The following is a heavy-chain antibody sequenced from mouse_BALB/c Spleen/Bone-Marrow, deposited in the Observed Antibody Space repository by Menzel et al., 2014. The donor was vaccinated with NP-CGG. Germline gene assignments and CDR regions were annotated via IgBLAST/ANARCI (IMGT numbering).Heavy chain of an antibody. CDR3: XVKGY. V-gene: IGHV1S53*02. CDR2: ISPGNGDI. CDR1: GYTFTDHA. J-gene: IGHJ2*01. Sequence: VQLQESDAELVKPGASVKISCKASGYTFTDHAIHWVKQKPEQGLEWIGYISPGNGDIKYNEKFKGKATLTADKSSSTAYMQLNSLXXXXXXXXXXXVKGYWGXXTTLTVSS.